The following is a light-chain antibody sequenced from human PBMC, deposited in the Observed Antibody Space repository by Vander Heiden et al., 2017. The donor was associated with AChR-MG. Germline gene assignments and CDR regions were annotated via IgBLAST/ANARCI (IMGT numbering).Light chain of an antibody. Sequence: QLVLPQSPSASAPLGASVKLTCTLSSGHSTYAIAWHQQQPEKGPRHLLKVNSDGSHSKGDGTPDRLSGSSSGADRHLTISSLQAEDDGDYYCQTWCTDIGVFGGGTKLTVL. J-gene: IGLJ3*02. CDR1: SGHSTYA. CDR3: QTWCTDIGV. CDR2: VNSDGSH. V-gene: IGLV4-69*01.